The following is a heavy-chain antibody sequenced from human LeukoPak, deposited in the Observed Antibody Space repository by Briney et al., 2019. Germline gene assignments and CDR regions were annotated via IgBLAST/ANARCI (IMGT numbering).Heavy chain of an antibody. J-gene: IGHJ4*02. CDR3: AKDADDYYGSGICLDY. CDR1: GFTFSSYG. CDR2: IRYDGSNK. V-gene: IGHV3-30*02. Sequence: GGSLRLSCAASGFTFSSYGMHWVRQAPGKGLEWVTFIRYDGSNKYYADSVKGRFTISRDNSKNTLYLQMNSLRAEDTAVYYCAKDADDYYGSGICLDYWGQGTLVTVSS. D-gene: IGHD3-10*01.